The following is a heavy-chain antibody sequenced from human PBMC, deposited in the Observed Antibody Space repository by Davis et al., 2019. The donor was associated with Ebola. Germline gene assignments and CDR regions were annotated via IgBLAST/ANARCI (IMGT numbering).Heavy chain of an antibody. V-gene: IGHV3-33*01. J-gene: IGHJ4*02. CDR2: IWYDGSNK. D-gene: IGHD2-2*01. CDR1: GFTFSSYG. CDR3: ARPYCSSTSCIGSYFDY. Sequence: GESLKISCAASGFTFSSYGMHWVRQAPGKGLEWVAVIWYDGSNKYYADSVKGRFTISRDNSKNTLYLQRNSLRPEDTAVSYCARPYCSSTSCIGSYFDYWGQGTLVTVSS.